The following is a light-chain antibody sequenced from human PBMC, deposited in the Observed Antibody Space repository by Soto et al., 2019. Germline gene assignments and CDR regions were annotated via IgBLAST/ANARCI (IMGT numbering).Light chain of an antibody. CDR1: QNIDKY. V-gene: IGKV3-11*01. J-gene: IGKJ2*02. CDR3: QQRDYWPPGT. Sequence: EIVLTQSPATLSLSPGERVSLSCRTSQNIDKYLAWYQQKSGQPPRLLIYDASIKTSGVPARFSGSGSGTDFTLTINDLEPEDFAVYYCQQRDYWPPGTFGQGTKLEI. CDR2: DAS.